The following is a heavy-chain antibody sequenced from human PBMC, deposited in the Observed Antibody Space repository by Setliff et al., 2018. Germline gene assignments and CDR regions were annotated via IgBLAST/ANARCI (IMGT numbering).Heavy chain of an antibody. CDR1: GFIFTNSA. CDR3: AKDIESYGADGIGIDY. V-gene: IGHV3-23*01. D-gene: IGHD4-17*01. J-gene: IGHJ4*02. Sequence: PGGSLRLSCAASGFIFTNSAMGWVRQAPGKGLEWVSVISGSGSGTYFADSVKGRFTISRDNSNNTLYLQMNSLRAEDTAVYYCAKDIESYGADGIGIDYWGQGTVVTVSS. CDR2: ISGSGSGT.